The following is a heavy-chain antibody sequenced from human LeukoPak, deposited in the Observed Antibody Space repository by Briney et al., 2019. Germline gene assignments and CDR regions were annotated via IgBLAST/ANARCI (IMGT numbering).Heavy chain of an antibody. Sequence: GESLKISCKVSGYRFSNYWIGWVRQMPGKGLEWVGIIYPGDSDTRYSPSLEGQVAISADKSTSTAYMQWTSLKASYTAMYYCARIGSGGYVEFDYWGQGTLVTVSS. CDR3: ARIGSGGYVEFDY. V-gene: IGHV5-51*01. CDR1: GYRFSNYW. D-gene: IGHD5-12*01. J-gene: IGHJ4*02. CDR2: IYPGDSDT.